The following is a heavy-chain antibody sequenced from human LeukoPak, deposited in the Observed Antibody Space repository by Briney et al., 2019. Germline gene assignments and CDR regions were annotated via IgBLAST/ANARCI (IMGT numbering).Heavy chain of an antibody. D-gene: IGHD5-18*01. J-gene: IGHJ6*03. CDR3: ARGSTVDTDYFYYYMDV. CDR1: RYTFTSHD. Sequence: ASVKLSCKASRYTFTSHDINWVRQATGQGLEWMGWMNPNSGNTGYAQRFQGRVTMTRDSSVSTAYMELSSLRSEDTAVYYCARGSTVDTDYFYYYMDVWGEGTTVTVSS. V-gene: IGHV1-8*01. CDR2: MNPNSGNT.